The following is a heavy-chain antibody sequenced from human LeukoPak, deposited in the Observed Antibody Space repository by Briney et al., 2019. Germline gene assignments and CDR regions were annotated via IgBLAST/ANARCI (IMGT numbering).Heavy chain of an antibody. V-gene: IGHV3-21*01. Sequence: PGGSLRLSCTASGFTFRNYVMSWVRQAPGKGLEWVSSIRSSGDDTSYADSVKGRFTISRDNAKNSLYLQMNSLRAEDTAVYYCARARYGDYDAFDIWGQGTMVTVSS. CDR3: ARARYGDYDAFDI. D-gene: IGHD4-17*01. J-gene: IGHJ3*02. CDR2: IRSSGDDT. CDR1: GFTFRNYV.